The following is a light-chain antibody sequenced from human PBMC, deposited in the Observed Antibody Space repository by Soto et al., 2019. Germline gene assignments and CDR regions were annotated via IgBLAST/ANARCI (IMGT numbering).Light chain of an antibody. J-gene: IGKJ1*01. V-gene: IGKV3-20*01. CDR2: GAS. Sequence: EIVLTQSPGTLSLSPGERATLSCRASQSVSSSYLAWYQQKPCQAPRILIYGASSSATGIPARFSGSGSGTDFTLTISRLEPEDFAVYYCQQYGSSPWTFGQGTKVEIK. CDR3: QQYGSSPWT. CDR1: QSVSSSY.